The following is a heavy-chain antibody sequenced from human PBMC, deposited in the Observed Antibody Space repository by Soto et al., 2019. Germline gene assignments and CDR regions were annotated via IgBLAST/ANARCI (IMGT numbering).Heavy chain of an antibody. CDR3: AKEGNGGSSLDH. V-gene: IGHV3-43*01. Sequence: EVLLVESGGGVVQPGGSLRLSCEASGFKFDDYMMHWVRQAPGKGLEWISRNSWDGDFLDYADSIKGRFTVSRDNSKNSLYLHMNSLKTEDTAFYYCAKEGNGGSSLDHWGQGTLVTVSS. J-gene: IGHJ4*02. CDR1: GFKFDDYM. CDR2: NSWDGDFL. D-gene: IGHD1-26*01.